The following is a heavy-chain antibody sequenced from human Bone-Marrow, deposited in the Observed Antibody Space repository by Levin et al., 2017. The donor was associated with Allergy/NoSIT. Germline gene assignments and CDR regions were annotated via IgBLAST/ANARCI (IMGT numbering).Heavy chain of an antibody. CDR1: GGSISSYY. CDR2: IYYSGST. J-gene: IGHJ6*02. CDR3: AGRGYSGSYSEFWLPSLYYYYGMDV. V-gene: IGHV4-59*01. D-gene: IGHD1-26*01. Sequence: SQTLSLTCTVSGGSISSYYWSWIRQPPGKGLEWIGYIYYSGSTNYNPSLKSRVTISVDTSKNQFSLKLSSVTAADTAVYYCAGRGYSGSYSEFWLPSLYYYYGMDVWGQGTTVTVSS.